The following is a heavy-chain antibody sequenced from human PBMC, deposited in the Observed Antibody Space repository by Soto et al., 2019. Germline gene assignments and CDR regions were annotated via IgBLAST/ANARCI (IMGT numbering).Heavy chain of an antibody. Sequence: QVQLVQSGAEVKKPGASVKVSCKASGSTFINYDINWVRQATGQGLAGVGWMNPDSGNTGYAQNFQGRVTMTGNTSISSVYMELSSLTSEDAAVYYCARRRGSNGGFDLWGQGTLVTVSS. CDR1: GSTFINYD. CDR3: ARRRGSNGGFDL. D-gene: IGHD2-8*01. J-gene: IGHJ5*02. V-gene: IGHV1-8*01. CDR2: MNPDSGNT.